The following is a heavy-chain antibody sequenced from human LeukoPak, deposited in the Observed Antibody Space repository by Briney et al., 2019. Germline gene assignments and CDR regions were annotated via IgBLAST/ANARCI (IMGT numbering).Heavy chain of an antibody. V-gene: IGHV3-11*01. CDR3: ARSIGLTGGGVDV. CDR1: GFTFSDYN. Sequence: GGSLRLSCAASGFTFSDYNMNWVRQAPGKGLEWVSCITNGGSTIHHADSVKGRFTISRDNAKKTLYLQMNSLRAEDTAVYYCARSIGLTGGGVDVWGQGTTVTVSS. J-gene: IGHJ6*02. D-gene: IGHD3-9*01. CDR2: ITNGGSTI.